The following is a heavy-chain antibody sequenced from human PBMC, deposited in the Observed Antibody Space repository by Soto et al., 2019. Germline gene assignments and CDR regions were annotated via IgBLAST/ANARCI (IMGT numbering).Heavy chain of an antibody. Sequence: SQTLSLTCAISGDSVSSNSAAWNWIRQSTSRGLEWLGRTYYRSKWYNDYAVSVKSRITINPDTSKNQFSLQLNSVTPEDTAVYYCARGGFRGVFKYYYGMDVWGQGTTVTVS. V-gene: IGHV6-1*01. CDR3: ARGGFRGVFKYYYGMDV. CDR2: TYYRSKWYN. D-gene: IGHD3-10*01. CDR1: GDSVSSNSAA. J-gene: IGHJ6*02.